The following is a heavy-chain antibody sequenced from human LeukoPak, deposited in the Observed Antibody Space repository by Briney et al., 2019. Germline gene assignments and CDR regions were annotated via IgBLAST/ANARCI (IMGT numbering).Heavy chain of an antibody. V-gene: IGHV3-15*01. CDR2: IKRETDGGAT. D-gene: IGHD3-10*01. J-gene: IGHJ4*02. CDR3: TTEPMWFGEFMTKNY. CDR1: EFSFNNAW. Sequence: GGSLRLSCEASEFSFNNAWMNWVRQAPGKGLEWVGHIKRETDGGATDYAAPVKGRFTISRDDSRNTLYLQMNNLKTEDTAVYYCTTEPMWFGEFMTKNYWGQGTLVTVSS.